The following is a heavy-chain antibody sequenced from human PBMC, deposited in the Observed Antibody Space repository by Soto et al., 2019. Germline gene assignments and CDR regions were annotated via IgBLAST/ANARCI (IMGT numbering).Heavy chain of an antibody. J-gene: IGHJ3*01. CDR1: GLTVSGKKY. D-gene: IGHD1-1*01. Sequence: SGGSLRLSCAAFGLTVSGKKYVAWVRQAPGKGLEWISALYDVDGTYYADSVKGRFTTSTDSSKTTVYLQMNGLRPDDTAVYYCASWHEREHAYDVRGRGTTVTVSS. CDR2: LYDVDGT. V-gene: IGHV3-53*01. CDR3: ASWHEREHAYDV.